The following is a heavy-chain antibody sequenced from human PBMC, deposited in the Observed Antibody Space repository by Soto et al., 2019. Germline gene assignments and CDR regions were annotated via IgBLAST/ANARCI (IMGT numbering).Heavy chain of an antibody. CDR2: ISSSSSYI. V-gene: IGHV3-21*01. J-gene: IGHJ4*02. D-gene: IGHD6-13*01. CDR1: GFTFSSYS. CDR3: ASHLLRIAAAGENDY. Sequence: EVQLVESGGGLVKPGGSLRLSCAASGFTFSSYSMNWVRQAPGKGLEWVSSISSSSSYIYYADSVKGRFTISRDNAKNSRYFQMNSLRAEDTAVYYCASHLLRIAAAGENDYWGQGTLVTVSS.